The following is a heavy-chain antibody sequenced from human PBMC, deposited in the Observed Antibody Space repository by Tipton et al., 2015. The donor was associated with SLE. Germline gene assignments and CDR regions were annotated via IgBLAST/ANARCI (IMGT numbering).Heavy chain of an antibody. Sequence: TLSLTCTVSGGSISSSGYYWSWIRQHPGKGLEWIGYIYYSGSTYYNPSLKSRVTISVDTSKNQFSLKLSSVTAADTAVYYCARGIAVAGFDYWGQGTLVTVSP. V-gene: IGHV4-31*03. CDR2: IYYSGST. CDR1: GGSISSSGYY. J-gene: IGHJ4*02. CDR3: ARGIAVAGFDY. D-gene: IGHD6-19*01.